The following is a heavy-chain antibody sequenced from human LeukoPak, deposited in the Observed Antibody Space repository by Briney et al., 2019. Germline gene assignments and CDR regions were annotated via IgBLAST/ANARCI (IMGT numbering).Heavy chain of an antibody. CDR3: ARGPFPNYYYGMDV. J-gene: IGHJ6*02. D-gene: IGHD2/OR15-2a*01. V-gene: IGHV4-39*01. Sequence: KPSETLSLTCTVSGGSISSSSYYWGWIRQPPGKGLEWIGSIYYSGSTYYNPSLKSRVTISVDTSKNQFSLKLSSVTAADTAVYYCARGPFPNYYYGMDVWGQGTTVTVSS. CDR2: IYYSGST. CDR1: GGSISSSSYY.